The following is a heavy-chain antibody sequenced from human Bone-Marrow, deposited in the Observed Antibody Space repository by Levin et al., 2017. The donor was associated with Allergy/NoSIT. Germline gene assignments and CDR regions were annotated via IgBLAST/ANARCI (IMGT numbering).Heavy chain of an antibody. CDR2: VYYSGTT. CDR1: GDSITSNSYY. Sequence: SETLSLTCNVSGDSITSNSYYWGWFRQPPGTGLEWVGTVYYSGTTYYNPSLKSRVTVTFHASTNQFSLKLRSVTAADTALYYCSRHTYFYYYMDVWGKGTPVTVSS. CDR3: SRHTYFYYYMDV. V-gene: IGHV4-39*01. J-gene: IGHJ6*03.